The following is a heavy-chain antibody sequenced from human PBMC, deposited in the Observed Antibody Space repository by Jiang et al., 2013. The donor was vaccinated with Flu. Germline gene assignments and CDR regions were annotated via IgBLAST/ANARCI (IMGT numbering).Heavy chain of an antibody. Sequence: SGAEVKKPGASVKVSCKTSGYSFNSYGITWVRQAPGQGLEWMGWISGYNGNTDYAQKFQGRVTMTTDTSTTTAYMELRGLRSDDTAVYYCVREGFITKILGDAFDIWGQGTMVTVS. CDR3: VREGFITKILGDAFDI. V-gene: IGHV1-18*04. J-gene: IGHJ3*02. CDR2: ISGYNGNT. D-gene: IGHD3-16*02. CDR1: GYSFNSYG.